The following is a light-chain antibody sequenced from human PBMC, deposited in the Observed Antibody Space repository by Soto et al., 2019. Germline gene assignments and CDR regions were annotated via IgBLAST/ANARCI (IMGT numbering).Light chain of an antibody. V-gene: IGKV1-12*02. Sequence: DIQLTQSPASVSAAVGDRINISCRASQPIKTWLAWYQQKPGKGPKLLIYTASTLETGVPSRFSGSGSGTDFPLPIRSLQPEDSAIYSFQQAGSFPFTFGPGAKV. CDR3: QQAGSFPFT. J-gene: IGKJ3*01. CDR2: TAS. CDR1: QPIKTW.